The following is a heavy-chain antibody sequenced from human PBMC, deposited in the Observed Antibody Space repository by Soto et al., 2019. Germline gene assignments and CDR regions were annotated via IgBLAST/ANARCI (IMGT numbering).Heavy chain of an antibody. CDR1: GGSISSGDYY. V-gene: IGHV4-30-4*01. Sequence: SETLSLTCTVSGGSISSGDYYWSWIRQPPGKGLEWIGYIYYSGSTYYNPSLKSRVTISVDTSKNQFSLKLSSVTAADTAVYYCARDSKDYDILTGYAHYYYYGMDVWGQGTTVTSP. J-gene: IGHJ6*02. CDR3: ARDSKDYDILTGYAHYYYYGMDV. CDR2: IYYSGST. D-gene: IGHD3-9*01.